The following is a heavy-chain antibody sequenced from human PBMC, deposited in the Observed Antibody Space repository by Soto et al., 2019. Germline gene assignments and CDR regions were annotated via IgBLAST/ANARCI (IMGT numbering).Heavy chain of an antibody. CDR1: GYTFTSYA. J-gene: IGHJ4*02. V-gene: IGHV1-3*01. CDR2: INAGNGNT. CDR3: ARSSSYYFIDDY. Sequence: ASVKVSCKASGYTFTSYAMHWVRQAPGQRLEWMGWINAGNGNTKYSQEFQGRVTITRDTSASTAYMELNSLKSEDTAVYYCARSSSYYFIDDYWGQGTLVTVSS. D-gene: IGHD3-22*01.